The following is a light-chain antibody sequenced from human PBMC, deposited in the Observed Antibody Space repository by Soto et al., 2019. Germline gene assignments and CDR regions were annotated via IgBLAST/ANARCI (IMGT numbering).Light chain of an antibody. CDR3: SSYASRFTFV. J-gene: IGLJ1*01. CDR1: SSDVGAYDY. Sequence: QSVLTQPPSASGSPGQSVTISCTGTSSDVGAYDYVSWYQQHPGKAPKLMIHEVSKRPSGVSNRFSGSKSGNTASLTISGLQADDEADYYCSSYASRFTFVFGTGTKVTVL. V-gene: IGLV2-8*01. CDR2: EVS.